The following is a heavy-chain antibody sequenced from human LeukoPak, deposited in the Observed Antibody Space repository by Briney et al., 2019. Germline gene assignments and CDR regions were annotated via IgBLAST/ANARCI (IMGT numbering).Heavy chain of an antibody. CDR3: ARDPPGSGSYYDY. CDR1: GGSINSYY. D-gene: IGHD3-10*01. CDR2: IYYTGST. J-gene: IGHJ4*02. Sequence: SETLSLTCTVSGGSINSYYWSWTRLPPGKGLECIGYIYYTGSTNYNPSLKSRVTISVDTSKNQFSLKLSSVTAADTAVYYCARDPPGSGSYYDYWGQGTLVTVSS. V-gene: IGHV4-59*01.